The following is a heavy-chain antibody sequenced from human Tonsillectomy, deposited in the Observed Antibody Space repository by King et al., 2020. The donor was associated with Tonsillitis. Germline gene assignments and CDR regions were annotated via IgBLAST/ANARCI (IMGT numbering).Heavy chain of an antibody. CDR3: ARLCVRLECSWRSDY. Sequence: VQLVESGGGLVQPGGSLRLSCSASGFTFSSHVMYWVRQAPGKGLEWVSAIGPSGDMTYYADSVKGRFTISRDNSKNTLHVQMNGLGADDTGVYYCARLCVRLECSWRSDYWGQGTLVTVSS. J-gene: IGHJ4*02. CDR2: IGPSGDMT. V-gene: IGHV3-23*04. D-gene: IGHD3-10*02. CDR1: GFTFSSHV.